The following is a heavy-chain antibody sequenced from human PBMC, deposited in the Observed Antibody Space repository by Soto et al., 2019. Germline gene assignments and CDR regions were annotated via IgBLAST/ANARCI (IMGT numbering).Heavy chain of an antibody. CDR1: GGSISSGGYY. V-gene: IGHV4-31*03. D-gene: IGHD5-12*01. Sequence: SETLSLTCTVSGGSISSGGYYWSWIRQHPGKGLEWIGYIYYSGSTYYNPSLKSRVTISADTSKNQFSLKLSSVTAADTAVYYCARNRGSGYDYDYWGQGTLVTVS. J-gene: IGHJ4*02. CDR3: ARNRGSGYDYDY. CDR2: IYYSGST.